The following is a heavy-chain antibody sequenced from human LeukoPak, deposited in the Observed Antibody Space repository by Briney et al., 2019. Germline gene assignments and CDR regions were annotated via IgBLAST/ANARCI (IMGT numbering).Heavy chain of an antibody. CDR1: GGSISSYY. CDR2: IYYSGST. V-gene: IGHV4-59*01. Sequence: KPSETLSLTCSASGGSISSYYWSWIRQPPGKGLEWIGYIYYSGSTNYNPSLKSRVTISVDTSKNQFSLKLSSVAAADTAVYYCASGIAAAGHWGQGTLVTVSS. J-gene: IGHJ4*02. D-gene: IGHD6-13*01. CDR3: ASGIAAAGH.